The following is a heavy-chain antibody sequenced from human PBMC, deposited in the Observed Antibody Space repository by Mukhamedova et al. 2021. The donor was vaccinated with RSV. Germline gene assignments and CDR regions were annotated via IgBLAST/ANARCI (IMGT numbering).Heavy chain of an antibody. D-gene: IGHD3-3*01. Sequence: TSYAMHWVRQAPGQRLEWMGWINAGNGNTKYSQKFQGGVTITRDTSASTAYMELSSLRSEDTAVYYCAIMGTIFGVPMTGYWGQGT. J-gene: IGHJ4*02. CDR3: AIMGTIFGVPMTGY. CDR2: INAGNGNT. V-gene: IGHV1-3*01. CDR1: TSYA.